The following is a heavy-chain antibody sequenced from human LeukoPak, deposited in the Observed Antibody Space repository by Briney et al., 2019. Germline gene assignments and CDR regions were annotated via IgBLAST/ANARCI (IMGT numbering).Heavy chain of an antibody. V-gene: IGHV3-48*03. CDR1: GFTFSSYE. J-gene: IGHJ4*02. D-gene: IGHD3-10*01. CDR2: ISSSGSTI. CDR3: ASPITMVRGVTNDY. Sequence: PGGSLRLSCAASGFTFSSYEMNWVRQAPGKGLEWVSYISSSGSTIYYADSVKGRFTISRDNAKNSLYLQMNSLRAEDTAVYYCASPITMVRGVTNDYWGQGTLVTVSS.